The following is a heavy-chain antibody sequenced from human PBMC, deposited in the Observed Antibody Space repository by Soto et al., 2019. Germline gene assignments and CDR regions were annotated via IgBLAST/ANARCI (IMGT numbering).Heavy chain of an antibody. J-gene: IGHJ4*02. CDR3: AVVVAATRYFDY. CDR1: GGSISSSSYY. CDR2: IYYSGNT. V-gene: IGHV4-39*01. D-gene: IGHD2-15*01. Sequence: SETLSLTCTVSGGSISSSSYYWGWIRQPPGKGLEWIGSIYYSGNTYYNPSLKSRVTISVDTSKNQFSLKLSSVTAADTAVYYCAVVVAATRYFDYWGQGTLVTVSS.